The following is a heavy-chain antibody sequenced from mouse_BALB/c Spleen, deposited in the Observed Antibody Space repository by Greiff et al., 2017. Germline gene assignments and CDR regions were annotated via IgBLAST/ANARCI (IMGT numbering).Heavy chain of an antibody. J-gene: IGHJ3*01. CDR1: GYSITSGYY. CDR3: ARETVVDAY. CDR2: ISYDGSN. D-gene: IGHD1-1*01. V-gene: IGHV3-6*02. Sequence: EESGPGLVKPSQSLSLTCSVTGYSITSGYYWNWIRQFPGNKLEWMGYISYDGSNNYNPSLKNRISIARDTSKNQFFLKLNSVTTEDTATYYCARETVVDAYWGQGTLVTVSA.